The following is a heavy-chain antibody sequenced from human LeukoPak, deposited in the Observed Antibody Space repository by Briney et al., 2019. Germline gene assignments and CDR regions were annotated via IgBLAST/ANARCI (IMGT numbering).Heavy chain of an antibody. D-gene: IGHD3-22*01. V-gene: IGHV4-59*01. CDR1: GGSISSYY. J-gene: IGHJ5*02. CDR2: IYYSGST. Sequence: SQTLSLTCTVSGGSISSYYWSWIRQPPGKGLEWIGYIYYSGSTNYNPSLKSRVTISVDTSKNQFSLKLSSVTAADTAVYYCARDRASMIVADSGVLDPWGQGTLVTVSS. CDR3: ARDRASMIVADSGVLDP.